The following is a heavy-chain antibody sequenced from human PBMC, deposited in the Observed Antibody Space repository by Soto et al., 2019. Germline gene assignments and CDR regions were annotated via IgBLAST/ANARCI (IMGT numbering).Heavy chain of an antibody. Sequence: GGSLRLSCAASGFTFSSYGMHWVRQAPGKGLEWVAVISYDGSNKYYADSVKGRFTISRDNSKNTLYLQMNSLRAEDTAVYYCAKDHLDASSSWSLFDYWGQGTQVTVS. CDR3: AKDHLDASSSWSLFDY. D-gene: IGHD6-13*01. CDR2: ISYDGSNK. J-gene: IGHJ4*02. CDR1: GFTFSSYG. V-gene: IGHV3-30*18.